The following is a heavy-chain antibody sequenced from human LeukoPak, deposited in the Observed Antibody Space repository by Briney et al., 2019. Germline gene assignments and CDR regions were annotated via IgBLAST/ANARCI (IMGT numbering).Heavy chain of an antibody. J-gene: IGHJ4*02. CDR3: ARDKYSGYDPCFDY. V-gene: IGHV4-39*07. CDR1: GGSISSPSYY. CDR2: IYFTGNT. Sequence: PSGTLSLTCTVSGGSISSPSYYWGWIRQPPGKGLEWIGSIYFTGNTYYNPSLKSRVTISIDTSKNQFSLKLGSVTAADTAVYYCARDKYSGYDPCFDYWGQGTVVTVSS. D-gene: IGHD5-12*01.